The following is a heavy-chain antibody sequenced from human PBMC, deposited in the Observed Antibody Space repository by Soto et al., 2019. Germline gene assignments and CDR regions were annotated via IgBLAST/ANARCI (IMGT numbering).Heavy chain of an antibody. CDR3: ARLVDP. J-gene: IGHJ5*02. V-gene: IGHV4-59*08. Sequence: SETLSLTCTVSGGSISSYYWSWIRQPPGKGLEWIGYIYYSGSTNYNPSLKSRVTISVDTSKNQFSLKLSSVTAADTAVYYCARLVDPWGQGTLVTVSS. CDR2: IYYSGST. CDR1: GGSISSYY.